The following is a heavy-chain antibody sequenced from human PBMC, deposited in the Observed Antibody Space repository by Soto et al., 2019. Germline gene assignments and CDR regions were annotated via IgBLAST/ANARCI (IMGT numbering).Heavy chain of an antibody. J-gene: IGHJ4*02. V-gene: IGHV1-18*01. Sequence: ASVKVSCKASGYTFTSYGISWVRQAPGQGLEWMGWISAYNGNTNYAQKLQGRVTMTTDTSTSTAYMELRSLRSDDTAVYYCARGSYDFWSGYYTDFDYWGQGTLDTVSS. CDR2: ISAYNGNT. CDR1: GYTFTSYG. D-gene: IGHD3-3*01. CDR3: ARGSYDFWSGYYTDFDY.